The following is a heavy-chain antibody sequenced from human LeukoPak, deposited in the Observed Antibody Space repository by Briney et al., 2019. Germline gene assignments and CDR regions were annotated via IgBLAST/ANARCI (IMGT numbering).Heavy chain of an antibody. CDR2: IIPIFGTA. CDR1: GGTFSSYA. D-gene: IGHD3-3*01. CDR3: ATFSITIFGGVMRNSGYFDY. V-gene: IGHV1-69*05. Sequence: SVKVSCKASGGTFSSYAISWVRQAPGQGLEWMGRIIPIFGTANYAQKFQGRVTITTDESTSTAYMELSSLRSEDTAVYYCATFSITIFGGVMRNSGYFDYWGQGTLVTVSS. J-gene: IGHJ4*02.